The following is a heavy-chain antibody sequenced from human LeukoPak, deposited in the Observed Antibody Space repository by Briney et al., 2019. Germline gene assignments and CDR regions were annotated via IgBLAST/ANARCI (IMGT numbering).Heavy chain of an antibody. D-gene: IGHD3-22*01. V-gene: IGHV4-34*01. CDR2: INHSGST. Sequence: PSETLSLTCAVYGGSFSGYYWSWIRQPPGKGLEWIGEINHSGSTNYNPSLKSRVTISVDTSKNQFSLKLSSVTAADTAVYYCARRVGHYYDSSGPDYWGQGTLVTVSS. CDR3: ARRVGHYYDSSGPDY. J-gene: IGHJ4*02. CDR1: GGSFSGYY.